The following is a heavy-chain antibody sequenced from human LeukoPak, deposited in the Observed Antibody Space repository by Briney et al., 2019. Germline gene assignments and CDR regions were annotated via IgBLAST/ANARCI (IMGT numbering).Heavy chain of an antibody. CDR2: INPNSGGT. J-gene: IGHJ4*02. Sequence: ASVKVSCKASGYTFTGYYMHWVRQAPGQGLEWMGWINPNSGGTNYAQKFQGRVTMTRDTSISTAYMELSRLRSDDTAVYYCARTAGSGSYYKPDFDYWGQGTLVTVSS. CDR3: ARTAGSGSYYKPDFDY. D-gene: IGHD3-10*01. V-gene: IGHV1-2*02. CDR1: GYTFTGYY.